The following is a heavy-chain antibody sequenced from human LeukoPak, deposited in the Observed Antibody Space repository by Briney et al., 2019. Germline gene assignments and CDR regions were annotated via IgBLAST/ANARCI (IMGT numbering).Heavy chain of an antibody. CDR2: IHWNVDIT. J-gene: IGHJ4*02. D-gene: IGHD3-10*01. CDR3: ARDGLYIGSGSYYSYYFDY. CDR1: GFTFSSYA. V-gene: IGHV3-20*04. Sequence: GGSLRLSCAASGFTFSSYAMSWFRQVPGKGPEWVSTIHWNVDITTYADSVKGRFTISRDNAKSSLYLQMNSLRAEDTAFYYCARDGLYIGSGSYYSYYFDYWGQGTLVTVSS.